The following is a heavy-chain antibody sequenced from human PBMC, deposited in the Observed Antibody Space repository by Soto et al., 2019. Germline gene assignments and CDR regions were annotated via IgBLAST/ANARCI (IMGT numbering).Heavy chain of an antibody. V-gene: IGHV3-49*03. CDR1: GFTFGDYA. Sequence: GGSVRLSCTASGFTFGDYAMSWFRQAPGKGLEWVGFIRSKAYGGTTEYAASVKGRFTISRDDSKSIAYLQMNSLKTEDTAVYYCTLFTYYDFWSGYYTENWFDPWGQGTLVTVSS. CDR2: IRSKAYGGTT. CDR3: TLFTYYDFWSGYYTENWFDP. J-gene: IGHJ5*02. D-gene: IGHD3-3*01.